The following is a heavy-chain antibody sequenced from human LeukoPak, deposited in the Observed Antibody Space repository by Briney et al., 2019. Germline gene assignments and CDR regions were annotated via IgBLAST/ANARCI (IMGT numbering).Heavy chain of an antibody. J-gene: IGHJ4*02. V-gene: IGHV4-34*01. CDR1: GGSFSGYY. D-gene: IGHD6-13*01. Sequence: SETLSLTCAVYGGSFSGYYWSWIRQPPGKGLEWIGEINHSGSTNYSPSLKSRVTISVDTSKNQFSLKLSSVTAADTAVYYCARRGQWSSSWYFDYWGQGTLVTVSS. CDR2: INHSGST. CDR3: ARRGQWSSSWYFDY.